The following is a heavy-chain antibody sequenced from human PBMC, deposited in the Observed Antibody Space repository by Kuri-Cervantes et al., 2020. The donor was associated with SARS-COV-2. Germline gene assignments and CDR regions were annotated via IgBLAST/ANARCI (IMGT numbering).Heavy chain of an antibody. CDR2: IYYSGNT. CDR1: GASISGSPHY. D-gene: IGHD3-3*01. V-gene: IGHV4-39*01. J-gene: IGHJ5*02. CDR3: ARQMMSSITIFGVVITRNWFDP. Sequence: SETLSLTCSVSGASISGSPHYWDWLRQTPGKGLEWIGNIYYSGNTYYNPSLESRVAIFLDTSKNQFSLKLSSVTAADTAVYYCARQMMSSITIFGVVITRNWFDPWGQGTLVTVSS.